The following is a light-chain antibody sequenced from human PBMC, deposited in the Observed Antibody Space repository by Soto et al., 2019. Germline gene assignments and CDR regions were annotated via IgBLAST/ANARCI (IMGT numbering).Light chain of an antibody. CDR2: DDS. V-gene: IGLV3-21*02. CDR1: NLGGKN. J-gene: IGLJ1*01. CDR3: QVWDTNSDYV. Sequence: SYELTQPPSVSVAPGQTATVSCGGNNLGGKNVHWYQQKPGQAPVLVVYDDSDRPSGIPERFSGSNSGNMATLTISRVEAGDEADYYCQVWDTNSDYVFGSGTKVTVL.